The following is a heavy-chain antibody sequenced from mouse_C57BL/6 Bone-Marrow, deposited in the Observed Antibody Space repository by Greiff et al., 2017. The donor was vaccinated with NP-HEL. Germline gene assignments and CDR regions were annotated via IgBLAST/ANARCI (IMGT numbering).Heavy chain of an antibody. J-gene: IGHJ3*01. CDR1: GYTFTSYD. CDR3: ARWTTVDFAY. D-gene: IGHD1-1*01. V-gene: IGHV1-85*01. Sequence: VQLQQSGPELVKPGASVKLSCKASGYTFTSYDINWVKQRPGQGLEWIGCIYPSDGRTKYNEKFKGKATLTVDKSSSTAYLELHSLTSEDSAVYYGARWTTVDFAYWDQGTLVTVSA. CDR2: IYPSDGRT.